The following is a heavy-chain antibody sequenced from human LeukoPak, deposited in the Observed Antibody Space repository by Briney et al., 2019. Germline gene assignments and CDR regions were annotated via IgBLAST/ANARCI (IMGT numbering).Heavy chain of an antibody. D-gene: IGHD2-21*01. Sequence: SETLSLTCAVYGGSFSGYYWSWIRQPPGKGLEWIGEINHSGSTNYNPSLKSRVTISVDTSKNQFSLKLSSVTAADTAVYYCASGVWYYYYMDVWGKGTTDTVSS. CDR1: GGSFSGYY. CDR3: ASGVWYYYYMDV. V-gene: IGHV4-34*01. J-gene: IGHJ6*03. CDR2: INHSGST.